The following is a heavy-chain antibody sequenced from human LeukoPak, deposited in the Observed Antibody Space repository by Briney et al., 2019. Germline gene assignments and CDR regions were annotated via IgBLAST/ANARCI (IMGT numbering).Heavy chain of an antibody. V-gene: IGHV3-30*03. CDR3: ARDLRQWGGILDY. Sequence: PGGSLRLSCAASGFTFSTYGMHWVRQAPDKGLEWMAVMVDDGSEKYYADSVKGRFTISRDNSKNTLYLQMNSLRPEDTAIYYCARDLRQWGGILDYWGQGALVTVSS. CDR2: MVDDGSEK. D-gene: IGHD6-19*01. CDR1: GFTFSTYG. J-gene: IGHJ4*02.